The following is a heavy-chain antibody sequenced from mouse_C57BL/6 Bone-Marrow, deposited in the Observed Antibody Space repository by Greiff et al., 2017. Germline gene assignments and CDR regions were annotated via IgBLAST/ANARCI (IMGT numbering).Heavy chain of an antibody. D-gene: IGHD2-10*01. CDR3: ASPYYGNFDY. Sequence: EVKLVESGGGLVKPGGSLKLSCAASGFTFSSYTMSWVRQTPEKRLEWVATISGGGGNTYYPDSVKGRFTISRDNAKNTLYLQMSSLRSEDTALYYCASPYYGNFDYWGQGTTLTVSS. V-gene: IGHV5-9*01. CDR2: ISGGGGNT. J-gene: IGHJ2*01. CDR1: GFTFSSYT.